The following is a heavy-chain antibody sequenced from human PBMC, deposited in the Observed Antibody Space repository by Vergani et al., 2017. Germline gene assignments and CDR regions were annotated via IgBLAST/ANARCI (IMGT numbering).Heavy chain of an antibody. CDR2: ISYDGSNK. D-gene: IGHD2-2*03. Sequence: QVQLVESGGGVVQPGRSLRLSCAASGFTFSSYGMHWVRQAPGKGLEWVAVISYDGSNKYYADSVKGRFTISRDNSKNTVYMQMNSLRAEDMAVYYCAKDVGIVVVPAAAYNYYDGMDVWGQGTTVTVSS. V-gene: IGHV3-30*18. CDR1: GFTFSSYG. CDR3: AKDVGIVVVPAAAYNYYDGMDV. J-gene: IGHJ6*02.